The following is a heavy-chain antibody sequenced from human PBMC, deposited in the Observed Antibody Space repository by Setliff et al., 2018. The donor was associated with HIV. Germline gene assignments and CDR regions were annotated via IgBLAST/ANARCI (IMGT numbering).Heavy chain of an antibody. CDR3: SYDASGYYGYDM. J-gene: IGHJ3*02. D-gene: IGHD3-22*01. V-gene: IGHV3-30*02. Sequence: GGSLRLSCAASGFAFSFYGMHWVRQAPGKGLEWVAYIRHDGTNEDYADSVQGRFTISRDNAQNTLYLHLNSLKPEDTAVYYGSYDASGYYGYDMWGQGTMVTVSS. CDR2: IRHDGTNE. CDR1: GFAFSFYG.